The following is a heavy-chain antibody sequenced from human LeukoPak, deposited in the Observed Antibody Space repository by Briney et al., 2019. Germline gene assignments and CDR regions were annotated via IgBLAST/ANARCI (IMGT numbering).Heavy chain of an antibody. CDR2: IKSKTDGGTT. V-gene: IGHV3-15*01. CDR3: TPLNSPPLAAAGSPPFDY. J-gene: IGHJ4*02. D-gene: IGHD6-13*01. CDR1: GFTFSNAW. Sequence: GGSLRLSCAASGFTFSNAWMSWVRQAPGKGLEWVGRIKSKTDGGTTDYAAPVKGRFTISRDDSKNTLYLQMNSLKTEDTAVYYCTPLNSPPLAAAGSPPFDYWGQGTLVTVSS.